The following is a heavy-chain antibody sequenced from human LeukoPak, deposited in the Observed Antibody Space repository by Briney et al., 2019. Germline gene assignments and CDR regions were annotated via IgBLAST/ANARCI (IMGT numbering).Heavy chain of an antibody. CDR3: VRDRGHNWNYVKVRGYYYYYYMDV. CDR1: GFTFSSSW. D-gene: IGHD1-7*01. J-gene: IGHJ6*03. CDR2: IKCDGSEK. V-gene: IGHV3-52*01. Sequence: GGSLRLSCAASGFTFSSSWMHWVCQAPEKGLEWVADIKCDGSEKYYVDSVKGRLTISRDNAKNSLYLQVNSLRADDMTVYYCVRDRGHNWNYVKVRGYYYYYYMDVWGKGTTVTVSS.